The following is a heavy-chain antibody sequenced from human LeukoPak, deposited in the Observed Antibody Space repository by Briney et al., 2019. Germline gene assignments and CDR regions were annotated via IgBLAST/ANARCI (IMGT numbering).Heavy chain of an antibody. CDR1: GFSFSSYA. CDR2: ISGRGGST. V-gene: IGHV3-23*01. J-gene: IGHJ4*02. Sequence: GGSLRLSCAASGFSFSSYAMSWVRQAPGKGLEWVSSISGRGGSTYYADSVKGRFTISRDNSKNTLYLQMNSLRAEDAAIYYCVRSLDYWGQGTLVTVSS. CDR3: VRSLDY.